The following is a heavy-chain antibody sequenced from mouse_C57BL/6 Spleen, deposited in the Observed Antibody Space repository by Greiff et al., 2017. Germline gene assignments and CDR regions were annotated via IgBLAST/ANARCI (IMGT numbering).Heavy chain of an antibody. Sequence: VQLQQSGAELVKPGASVKLSCTASGFNIKDYYMHWVKQRTEQGLEWIGRIDPEDGETKYDPKFQGKATITADTSSNTAYLQLSSLTSEDTAVYYCAYDYDWFAYWGQGTLVTVSA. V-gene: IGHV14-2*01. J-gene: IGHJ3*01. CDR1: GFNIKDYY. CDR2: IDPEDGET. CDR3: AYDYDWFAY. D-gene: IGHD2-4*01.